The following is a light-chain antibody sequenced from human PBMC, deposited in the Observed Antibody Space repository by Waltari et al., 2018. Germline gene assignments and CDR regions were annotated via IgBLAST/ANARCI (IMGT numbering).Light chain of an antibody. J-gene: IGLJ2*01. CDR3: CSYAGSSTLDVV. Sequence: QSALTQPASVSGSPGQSITISCTGTSSDIGSHNIVSWYKQHPGKAPKLMIYEVSKRPSGVSNRFSGSKSGNRASLTISRLQAEDEADYYCCSYAGSSTLDVVFGGGTKLTVL. CDR1: SSDIGSHNI. CDR2: EVS. V-gene: IGLV2-23*02.